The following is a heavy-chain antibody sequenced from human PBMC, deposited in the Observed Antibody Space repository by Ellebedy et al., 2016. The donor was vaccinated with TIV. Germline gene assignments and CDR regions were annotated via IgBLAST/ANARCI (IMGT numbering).Heavy chain of an antibody. V-gene: IGHV4-39*07. J-gene: IGHJ4*02. CDR1: GGSISSSSYY. CDR2: IYYSGST. CDR3: AGGQTGRDFDY. D-gene: IGHD3-10*01. Sequence: SETLSLTXTVSGGSISSSSYYWGWIRQPPGKGLEWIGSIYYSGSTYYNPSLKSRINMSVDTSKNQFSLNLNSVTAADTAVYYCAGGQTGRDFDYWGQGTLVTVSS.